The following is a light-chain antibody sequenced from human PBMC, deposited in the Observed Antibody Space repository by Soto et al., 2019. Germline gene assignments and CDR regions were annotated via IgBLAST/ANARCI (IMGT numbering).Light chain of an antibody. CDR3: QQRSSWIT. V-gene: IGKV3-15*01. CDR2: GAS. CDR1: QSINNN. J-gene: IGKJ5*01. Sequence: EIVMTQSPATLSVSPGERATLSCRASQSINNNLAWYQQKPGQAPRLLVYGASTRAAGIPARFSGSGSGTEFSLTISSLQSEDFAVYYCQQRSSWITFGQGTRLEIK.